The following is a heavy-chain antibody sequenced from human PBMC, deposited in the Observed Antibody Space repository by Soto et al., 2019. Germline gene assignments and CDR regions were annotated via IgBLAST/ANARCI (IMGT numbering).Heavy chain of an antibody. Sequence: QVQLVESGGGLVKPGGSLRLSCAASGFTFSDYYMSWIRQAPGKGLEWVSYISNSGRTLYYADSMKGRFTISRDSAKNSLYLQMNSLRSEDTAVYYCARDLVAVSGGVYSSSSGGYFFDFWGQGTLVTVSS. J-gene: IGHJ4*02. CDR3: ARDLVAVSGGVYSSSSGGYFFDF. CDR1: GFTFSDYY. CDR2: ISNSGRTL. V-gene: IGHV3-11*01. D-gene: IGHD6-6*01.